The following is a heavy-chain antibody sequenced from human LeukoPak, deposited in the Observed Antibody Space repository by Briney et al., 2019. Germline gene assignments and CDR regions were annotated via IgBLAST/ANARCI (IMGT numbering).Heavy chain of an antibody. CDR1: GFTLSTNY. CDR3: ARVGDHFHWYLDL. CDR2: LYSGSSA. Sequence: GGTLRLSCAASGFTLSTNYMNWVRQAPGKGLEWVSILYSGSSAYYAESVEGRFIVSRDSSKSTLSLQMNDLRAEDTAVYYCARVGDHFHWYLDLWGRGTLVTVSS. J-gene: IGHJ2*01. V-gene: IGHV3-53*01. D-gene: IGHD3-3*02.